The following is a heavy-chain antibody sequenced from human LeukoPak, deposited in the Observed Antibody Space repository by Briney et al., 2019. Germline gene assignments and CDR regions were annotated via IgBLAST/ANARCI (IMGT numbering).Heavy chain of an antibody. J-gene: IGHJ4*02. CDR1: GGSISSSSYY. CDR3: ARGAGDYALTTLDY. V-gene: IGHV4-39*01. D-gene: IGHD4-17*01. Sequence: SETLSLTCTVSGGSISSSSYYCGWIRQPPGKGLEWIGSIYYSGSAYYNPSLKSRVTISVDTSKNQFSLRMSSVTAADTAVYYCARGAGDYALTTLDYWGQGALVTVSS. CDR2: IYYSGSA.